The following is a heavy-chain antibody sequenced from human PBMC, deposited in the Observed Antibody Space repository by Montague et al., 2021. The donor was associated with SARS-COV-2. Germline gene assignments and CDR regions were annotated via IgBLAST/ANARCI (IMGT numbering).Heavy chain of an antibody. CDR2: ISGSGGST. CDR1: GFTFSRYT. Sequence: SLSLSCAASGFTFSRYTMSWVRQAPGKGLEWVSAISGSGGSTYYADSVKGRFTISRDNSKNTLYLQMNSLRAEDTAVYYCVRSGNYIGDDAFDIWGQGTMVTVSS. V-gene: IGHV3-23*01. J-gene: IGHJ3*02. D-gene: IGHD1-26*01. CDR3: VRSGNYIGDDAFDI.